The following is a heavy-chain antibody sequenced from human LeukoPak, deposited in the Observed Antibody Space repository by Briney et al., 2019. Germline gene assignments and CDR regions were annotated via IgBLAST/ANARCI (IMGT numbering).Heavy chain of an antibody. D-gene: IGHD1-26*01. CDR2: IYHSGST. J-gene: IGHJ4*02. CDR1: GGSISSSNW. V-gene: IGHV4-4*02. CDR3: ARVTVGRRWELLGEVGDY. Sequence: SETLSLTCAVSGGSISSSNWWSWVRQPPGKGLEWIGEIYHSGSTNYNPSLKSRVTISVDTSKNQFSLKLSSVTAADTAVYYCARVTVGRRWELLGEVGDYWGQGTLVTVSS.